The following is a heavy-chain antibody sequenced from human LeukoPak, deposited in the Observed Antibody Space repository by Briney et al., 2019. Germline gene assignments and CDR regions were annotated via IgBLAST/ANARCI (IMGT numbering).Heavy chain of an antibody. J-gene: IGHJ2*01. Sequence: SETLSLTCTVSGGSISSYYWSWSRQPPGKGLDWMAYIYYSGSTNYNPSLKSRVTISVDTSKNQFSLKLSSVTAADTAVYYCARDRAAHCSSTSCYVWYFDLWGRGTLVTVSS. CDR3: ARDRAAHCSSTSCYVWYFDL. CDR1: GGSISSYY. D-gene: IGHD2-2*01. V-gene: IGHV4-59*01. CDR2: IYYSGST.